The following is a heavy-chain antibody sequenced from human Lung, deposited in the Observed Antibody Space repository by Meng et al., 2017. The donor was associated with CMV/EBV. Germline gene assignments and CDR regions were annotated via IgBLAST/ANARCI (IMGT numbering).Heavy chain of an antibody. CDR2: MYHSGTT. Sequence: RPQDSGPGLVKPSGTLSLTCVVSGGSISSSYWWTWVRQSPGKGLEWIGEMYHSGTTNYNPSLKSRVTISMGKSNNQLSLKLNSVTAADTAVYYCATQESRDGHNPYWGQGTLVTVSS. CDR1: GGSISSSYW. V-gene: IGHV4-4*02. CDR3: ATQESRDGHNPY. D-gene: IGHD5-24*01. J-gene: IGHJ4*02.